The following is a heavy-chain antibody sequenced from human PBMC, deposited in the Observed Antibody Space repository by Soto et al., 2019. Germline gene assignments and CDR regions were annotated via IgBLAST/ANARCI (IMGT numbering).Heavy chain of an antibody. D-gene: IGHD6-13*01. J-gene: IGHJ1*01. V-gene: IGHV3-9*01. CDR2: INWNSGSI. CDR3: VKDESINWYSGHFRH. Sequence: SLRLSCAASGFTFDDYAVHWVRQVPGKGLEWVSGINWNSGSIGYADSVKGRFAISRDNAKNSLHLQMNSLRAEDTAFYYCVKDESINWYSGHFRHWGQGTLVTVS. CDR1: GFTFDDYA.